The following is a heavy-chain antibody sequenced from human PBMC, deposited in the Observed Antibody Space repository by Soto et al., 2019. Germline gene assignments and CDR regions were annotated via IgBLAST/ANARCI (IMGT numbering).Heavy chain of an antibody. CDR2: INAGNGNT. J-gene: IGHJ4*02. V-gene: IGHV1-3*01. Sequence: ASVKVSCKASGYTFTSYAMHWVRQAPGQRLEWMGWINAGNGNTKYSQKFQGRVTMTRDTSASTAYMELSSLRSEDTAVYYCARVLRDSSGWYYWGQGTLVTVSS. CDR3: ARVLRDSSGWYY. D-gene: IGHD6-19*01. CDR1: GYTFTSYA.